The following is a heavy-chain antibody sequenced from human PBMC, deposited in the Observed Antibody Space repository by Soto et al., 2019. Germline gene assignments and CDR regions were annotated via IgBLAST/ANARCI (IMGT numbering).Heavy chain of an antibody. J-gene: IGHJ6*02. CDR1: GGSISSYY. V-gene: IGHV4-59*01. CDR2: IYYSGST. Sequence: QVQLQESGPGLVKPSETLSLTCTVSGGSISSYYWSWIRQPPGKGLEWIGYIYYSGSTNYNPSLKSRVTISVDTSKNLFSLKLTSLTAADTAVYYCARDTLAGRYGMDVWGQGTTVTVSS. CDR3: ARDTLAGRYGMDV. D-gene: IGHD6-19*01.